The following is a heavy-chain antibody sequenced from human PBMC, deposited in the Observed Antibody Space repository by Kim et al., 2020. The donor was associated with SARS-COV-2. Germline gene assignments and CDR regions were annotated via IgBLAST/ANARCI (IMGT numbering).Heavy chain of an antibody. V-gene: IGHV5-10-1*01. CDR3: ARQGFGGLLFDN. J-gene: IGHJ4*02. CDR1: GYSFTSYW. CDR2: IDPSDSYT. D-gene: IGHD3-10*01. Sequence: GESLKISCKGSGYSFTSYWISWVRQMPGKGLEWMGRIDPSDSYTNYSPSFQGHVTISADKSISTAYLQCSSLKASDTAMYYCARQGFGGLLFDNWGQGTLVTVSS.